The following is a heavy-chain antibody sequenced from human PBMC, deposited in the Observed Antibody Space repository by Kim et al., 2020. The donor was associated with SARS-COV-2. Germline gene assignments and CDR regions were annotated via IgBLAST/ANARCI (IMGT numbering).Heavy chain of an antibody. D-gene: IGHD3-10*01. V-gene: IGHV3-23*01. CDR2: IGGSGERT. CDR1: GFTFSRQA. Sequence: GGSLRLSCAASGFTFSRQAMAWVRQAPGKGLEWVSAIGGSGERTYYAESVKGRFIMSRDISKNTIYLQMSSRRAEDTAIYYCAKLKTMLQGVNYFDSWGQGTLVTVSA. CDR3: AKLKTMLQGVNYFDS. J-gene: IGHJ4*02.